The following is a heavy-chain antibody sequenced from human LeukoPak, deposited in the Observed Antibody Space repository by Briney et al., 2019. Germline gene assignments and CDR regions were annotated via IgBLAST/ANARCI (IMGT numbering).Heavy chain of an antibody. J-gene: IGHJ4*02. D-gene: IGHD5-24*01. CDR3: ARNRDGYNSFDY. V-gene: IGHV4-31*03. CDR1: GGSINNGGYY. Sequence: SETLSLTCTVSGGSINNGGYYWSWIRQHPGKGLEWIGYIYYSGSSSYNPSLRSRVTISVDTSKNHFSLKLSSVTAADTAVYYCARNRDGYNSFDYWGQGTLVTVSS. CDR2: IYYSGSS.